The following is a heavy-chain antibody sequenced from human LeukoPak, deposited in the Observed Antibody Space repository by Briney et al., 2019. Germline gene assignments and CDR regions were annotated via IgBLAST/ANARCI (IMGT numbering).Heavy chain of an antibody. D-gene: IGHD3-10*01. V-gene: IGHV4-59*01. J-gene: IGHJ5*02. CDR2: IYYSGST. CDR1: GASISGYY. CDR3: ATRGSGSPFDP. Sequence: KASETLSLTCTVSGASISGYYWSWIRQPPGKGLEWIRYIYYSGSTNYNPSLKSRVTISLDRSKNQFSLKLSSVTAADTAVYYCATRGSGSPFDPWGQGTLVTVSS.